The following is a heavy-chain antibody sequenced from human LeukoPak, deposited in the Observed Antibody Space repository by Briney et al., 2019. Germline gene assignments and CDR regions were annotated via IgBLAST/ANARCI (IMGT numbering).Heavy chain of an antibody. D-gene: IGHD4-11*01. CDR3: ARGQSNPLHY. J-gene: IGHJ4*02. V-gene: IGHV4-61*01. Sequence: SETLSLTCTVSGGSVSSGSYYWSWIRQSPGKGLEWIGYIYYSGSTNYNPSLKSRVTISVDTSKNQFSLKLSSVTAADTAVYYCARGQSNPLHYWGQGTLVTVSS. CDR1: GGSVSSGSYY. CDR2: IYYSGST.